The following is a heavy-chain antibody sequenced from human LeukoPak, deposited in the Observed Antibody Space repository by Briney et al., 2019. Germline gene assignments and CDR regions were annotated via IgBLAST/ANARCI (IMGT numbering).Heavy chain of an antibody. CDR2: ISSSGSTI. D-gene: IGHD2-15*01. CDR1: GFTFSSYS. V-gene: IGHV3-48*04. J-gene: IGHJ4*02. CDR3: ARDLSLYCSGGSCYSLNY. Sequence: GGSLRLSCAASGFTFSSYSMNWVRQAPGKGLEWVSYISSSGSTIYYADSVKGRFTISRDSAKNSLYLQMNSLRAEDTAVYYCARDLSLYCSGGSCYSLNYWGQGTLVTVSS.